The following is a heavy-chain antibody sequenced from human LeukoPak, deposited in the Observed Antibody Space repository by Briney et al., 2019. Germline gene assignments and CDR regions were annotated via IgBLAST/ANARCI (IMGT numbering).Heavy chain of an antibody. V-gene: IGHV4-38-2*02. CDR3: AREAGYSSTWYYSDY. Sequence: PSETPSLTCDVSGYSISSGYHWGWIRQPPGKGLEWIGSIYHSGITYYNPSLKSRVTISVDTSKNQFSLKVSSVTAADTAVYYCAREAGYSSTWYYSDYWGQGTLVTVSS. CDR1: GYSISSGYH. J-gene: IGHJ4*02. CDR2: IYHSGIT. D-gene: IGHD6-13*01.